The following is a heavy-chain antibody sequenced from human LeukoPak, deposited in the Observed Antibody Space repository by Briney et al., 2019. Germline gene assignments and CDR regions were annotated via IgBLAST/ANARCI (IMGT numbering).Heavy chain of an antibody. CDR3: ARGEDFERYYLAY. D-gene: IGHD3-9*01. Sequence: PSETLSLTCIVSGGSTSSGDYYCSWIRQPAGKGLEWIGRIYTSGSTNYNPSLKSRVTMSVDTSKNQFSLKLTSVTAADTAVYFCARGEDFERYYLAYWGQGTLVTVSS. J-gene: IGHJ4*02. V-gene: IGHV4-61*02. CDR2: IYTSGST. CDR1: GGSTSSGDYY.